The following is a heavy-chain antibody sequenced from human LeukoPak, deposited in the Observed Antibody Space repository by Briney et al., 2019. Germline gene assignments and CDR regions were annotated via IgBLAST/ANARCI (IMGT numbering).Heavy chain of an antibody. D-gene: IGHD3-10*01. CDR1: GGSISSYY. Sequence: SETLSLTCTVSGGSISSYYWSWLRQPPGKGLEWIGYIYYSGSTNYNPSLKSRVTISVDTSKNQFSLKLSSVTAADTAVYYCARERGRFGESTSYYFDYWGQGTLVTVSS. CDR2: IYYSGST. J-gene: IGHJ4*02. V-gene: IGHV4-59*01. CDR3: ARERGRFGESTSYYFDY.